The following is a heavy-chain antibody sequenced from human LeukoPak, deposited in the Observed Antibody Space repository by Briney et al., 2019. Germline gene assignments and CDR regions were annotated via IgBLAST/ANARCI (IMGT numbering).Heavy chain of an antibody. V-gene: IGHV4-34*01. Sequence: SETLSLTCAVYGRSFSCYYWSWIRQPPGKGLEWIGEINHSGSTNYNPSLKSRVTISVDTSKNQFSLKLSSVTAEDTAVYYGARGIRDYWGLGTLVTVSS. J-gene: IGHJ4*02. CDR1: GRSFSCYY. CDR2: INHSGST. CDR3: ARGIRDY.